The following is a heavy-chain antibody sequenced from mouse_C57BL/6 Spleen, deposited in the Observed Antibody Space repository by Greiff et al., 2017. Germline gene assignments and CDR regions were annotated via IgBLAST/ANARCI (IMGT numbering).Heavy chain of an antibody. Sequence: QVQLQQSGAELVRPGTSVKVSCKASGYAFTNYLIEWVKQRPGQGLEWIGVINPGSGGTNYNEKFKGKATLTADKSSSTAYMQLSSLTSEDSAVYYCARGLYDYDRFAYWGQGTLVTVSA. J-gene: IGHJ3*01. D-gene: IGHD2-4*01. CDR2: INPGSGGT. CDR3: ARGLYDYDRFAY. V-gene: IGHV1-54*01. CDR1: GYAFTNYL.